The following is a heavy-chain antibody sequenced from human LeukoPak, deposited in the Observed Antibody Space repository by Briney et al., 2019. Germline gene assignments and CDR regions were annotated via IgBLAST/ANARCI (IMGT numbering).Heavy chain of an antibody. CDR1: GFTLRSYS. D-gene: IGHD3-22*01. J-gene: IGHJ3*02. Sequence: GGSLRLSCAASGFTLRSYSMNWVRQAPGKGLEWVSSISNSSTYIYYADSVKGRFTISGDNAKNSLYLQMNSLRAEDTAVYYCARVGYYYDSSTYSDGFDMWGQGTMVTVSS. CDR3: ARVGYYYDSSTYSDGFDM. V-gene: IGHV3-21*01. CDR2: ISNSSTYI.